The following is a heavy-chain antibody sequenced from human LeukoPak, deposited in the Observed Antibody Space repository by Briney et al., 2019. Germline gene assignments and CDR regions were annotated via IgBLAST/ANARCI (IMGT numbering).Heavy chain of an antibody. D-gene: IGHD2-15*01. CDR3: AKAGRGRWYLDY. Sequence: PGGSLRLSCAASGFTFDDYAMHWVRHAPGKGLEWVSGISWNSGSIFYADSVKGRFTISRDNAKNSLYLQMNSLRAEDTALYYCAKAGRGRWYLDYWGQGTLVTVSS. CDR1: GFTFDDYA. J-gene: IGHJ4*02. V-gene: IGHV3-9*01. CDR2: ISWNSGSI.